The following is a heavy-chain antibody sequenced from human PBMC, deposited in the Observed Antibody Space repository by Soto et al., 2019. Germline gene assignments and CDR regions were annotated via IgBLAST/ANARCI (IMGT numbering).Heavy chain of an antibody. V-gene: IGHV1-18*01. J-gene: IGHJ4*02. CDR2: ISGYNGKT. CDR3: ARDRLRGSNSSGFYS. D-gene: IGHD6-25*01. Sequence: ASVKVSCKASGYTFTSYGISWVRQAPGQGLEWMGWISGYNGKTNYAQKLQGRVTMTTDTSTSTAYMELRSLRSDDTAIYYCARDRLRGSNSSGFYSWGQGTMVTVPS. CDR1: GYTFTSYG.